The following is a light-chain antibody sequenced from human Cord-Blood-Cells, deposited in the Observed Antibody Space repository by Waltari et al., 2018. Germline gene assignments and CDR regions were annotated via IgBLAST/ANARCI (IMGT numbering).Light chain of an antibody. Sequence: DIQMTQSPSTLSASVGDRVTITCRASQSMSSWLAWYQQKPGKAPKLLIYKASSLESGVPSRFSGSGSGTEFTLTISSLQPDDFATYDCQQYNSYSPAFGQGTKVEIK. CDR3: QQYNSYSPA. V-gene: IGKV1-5*03. CDR1: QSMSSW. CDR2: KAS. J-gene: IGKJ1*01.